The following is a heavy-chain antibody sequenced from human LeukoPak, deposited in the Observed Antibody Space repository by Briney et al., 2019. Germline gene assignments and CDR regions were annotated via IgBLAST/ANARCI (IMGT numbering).Heavy chain of an antibody. CDR2: MNPNSSNT. Sequence: ASVKVSCKASGYTFTSYDINWVRQATGQGLEWMGWMNPNSSNTGYAQKFQGRVTMTRNTSISTAYMELSSLRSEDTAVYYCARRIHYYDSSGQRPHDAFDIWGQGTMVTVSS. D-gene: IGHD3-22*01. J-gene: IGHJ3*02. CDR1: GYTFTSYD. CDR3: ARRIHYYDSSGQRPHDAFDI. V-gene: IGHV1-8*01.